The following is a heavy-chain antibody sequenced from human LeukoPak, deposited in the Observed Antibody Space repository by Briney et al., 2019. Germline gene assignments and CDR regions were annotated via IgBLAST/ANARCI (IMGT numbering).Heavy chain of an antibody. V-gene: IGHV4-59*12. CDR1: GGSISSYY. CDR2: IYYSGST. Sequence: PSETLSLTCTVSGGSISSYYWSWIRQPPGKGLEWIGYIYYSGSTNYNPSLKSRVTISVDTSKNQFSLKLSSVTAADTAVYYCARLPVSGWSTRNFDYWGQGTLVTVSS. D-gene: IGHD6-19*01. J-gene: IGHJ4*02. CDR3: ARLPVSGWSTRNFDY.